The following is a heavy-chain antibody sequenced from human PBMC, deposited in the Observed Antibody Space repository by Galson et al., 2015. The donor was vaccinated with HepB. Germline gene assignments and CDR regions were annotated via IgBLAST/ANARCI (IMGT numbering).Heavy chain of an antibody. J-gene: IGHJ6*04. CDR1: GYTFTGYY. Sequence: SVKVSCKASGYTFTGYYMHWVRQAPGRGLEWMGWINPNSGGTNYAQKFQGRVTMTRDTSISTAYMELSRLRSDDTAVYYCARSLSVVKDYIFYVWGRGTTVTVSS. V-gene: IGHV1-2*02. CDR2: INPNSGGT. D-gene: IGHD3-22*01. CDR3: ARSLSVVKDYIFYV.